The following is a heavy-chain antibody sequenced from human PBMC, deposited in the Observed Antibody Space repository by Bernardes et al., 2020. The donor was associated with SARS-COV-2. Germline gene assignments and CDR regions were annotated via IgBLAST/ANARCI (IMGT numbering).Heavy chain of an antibody. D-gene: IGHD5-12*01. CDR3: ARGGGEAYSGYDSPFEH. CDR2: INPNSGGT. CDR1: GYTFIGYY. Sequence: ASVKVSCKASGYTFIGYYIHWVRHVPGQGLQWMGWINPNSGGTNYAQKFQGWVTMTRDTSISTAYMELRRLTSGDTAVYYCARGGGEAYSGYDSPFEHWGRGTLITVSS. J-gene: IGHJ4*02. V-gene: IGHV1-2*04.